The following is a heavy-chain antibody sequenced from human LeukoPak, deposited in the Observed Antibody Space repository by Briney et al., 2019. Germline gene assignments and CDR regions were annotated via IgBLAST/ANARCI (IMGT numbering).Heavy chain of an antibody. Sequence: PGGSLRLSCAASGFTFSSYEMKWVRQAPGKGLEWVSGVSGSGDSTHYADSVKGRFTISRDNSKNTLYLQMNSLRAEDTAVYYCAKESIRWQPQSDYFDYWGQGTRVTVSS. D-gene: IGHD4-23*01. CDR1: GFTFSSYE. CDR2: VSGSGDST. V-gene: IGHV3-23*01. CDR3: AKESIRWQPQSDYFDY. J-gene: IGHJ4*02.